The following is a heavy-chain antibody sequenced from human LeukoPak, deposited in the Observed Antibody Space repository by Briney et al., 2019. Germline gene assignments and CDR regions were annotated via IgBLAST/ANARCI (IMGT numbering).Heavy chain of an antibody. CDR3: AILRYRSRYFDN. Sequence: PGGSLRLSCAASGFTFSDYYMTWIRQTPGKGLEWVSFISSSTTYTNYADSVKGRFTVSRDNAKSSLYLQMNSLRAEDKAVYYCAILRYRSRYFDNWGHGTLSPSP. CDR2: ISSSTTYT. J-gene: IGHJ4*01. CDR1: GFTFSDYY. V-gene: IGHV3-11*03. D-gene: IGHD6-13*01.